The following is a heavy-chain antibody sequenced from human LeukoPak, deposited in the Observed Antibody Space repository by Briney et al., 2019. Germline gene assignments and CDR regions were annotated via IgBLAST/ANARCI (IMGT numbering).Heavy chain of an antibody. Sequence: KSSETLSLTCTVSGGSISSYYWSWIRQPPGKGLEWIGYVFYSGSTNYNPSLKSRVSISVDTSKNQFSLKLTSVTAADTAVYYCARGGSFVVVPSAVMGWFDPWGPGTPVTVSS. V-gene: IGHV4-59*12. CDR1: GGSISSYY. CDR2: VFYSGST. CDR3: ARGGSFVVVPSAVMGWFDP. J-gene: IGHJ5*02. D-gene: IGHD3-16*01.